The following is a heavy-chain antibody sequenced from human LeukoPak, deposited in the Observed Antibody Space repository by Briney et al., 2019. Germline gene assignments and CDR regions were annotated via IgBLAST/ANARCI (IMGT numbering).Heavy chain of an antibody. D-gene: IGHD4-17*01. J-gene: IGHJ4*02. V-gene: IGHV1-18*04. CDR3: ARDGIWTTVTTGKDY. Sequence: ASVKVPCKAFGYTFTGYYVHWVRQAPGQGLEWMGWISAYNGNTNYAQKLQGRVTMTTDTSTSTAYMELRSLRSDDTAVYYCARDGIWTTVTTGKDYWGQGTLVTVSS. CDR2: ISAYNGNT. CDR1: GYTFTGYY.